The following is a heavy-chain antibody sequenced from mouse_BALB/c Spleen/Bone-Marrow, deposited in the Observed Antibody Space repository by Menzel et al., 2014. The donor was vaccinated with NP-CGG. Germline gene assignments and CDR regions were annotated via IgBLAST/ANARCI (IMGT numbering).Heavy chain of an antibody. Sequence: VQLQQSGPELVKPGASVNISCKASGSTFTGYCINWVKQKPGQGLEWIGWIYPGSGNTKYNEKFKGKATLTVDTSSSTAYRQLSSLTSEDTSVYFCANLGRYAMDYWGQGTSVTVSS. CDR1: GSTFTGYC. J-gene: IGHJ4*01. D-gene: IGHD3-1*01. CDR3: ANLGRYAMDY. CDR2: IYPGSGNT. V-gene: IGHV1-84*02.